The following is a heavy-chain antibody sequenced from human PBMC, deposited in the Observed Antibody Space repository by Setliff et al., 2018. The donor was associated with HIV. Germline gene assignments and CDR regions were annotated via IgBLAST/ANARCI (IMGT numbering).Heavy chain of an antibody. D-gene: IGHD3-10*01. V-gene: IGHV1-69*13. CDR3: ASDSPTARFEELEDHYYYFMDV. CDR1: GGPFTSA. CDR2: IIPIFGTA. Sequence: SVKVSCKASGGPFTSAFNWVRQVPGQGLEWMGGIIPIFGTANYAQNFGGRVTITADQSTSTSYLQLNSLRFEDTAIYYCASDSPTARFEELEDHYYYFMDVWGKGTTVTASS. J-gene: IGHJ6*03.